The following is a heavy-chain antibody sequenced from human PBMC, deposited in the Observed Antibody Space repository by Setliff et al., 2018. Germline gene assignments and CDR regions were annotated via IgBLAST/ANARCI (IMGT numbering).Heavy chain of an antibody. J-gene: IGHJ6*02. CDR2: IKGDGSSR. CDR1: GFTFRFYW. CDR3: ARAYYGTVNGYSSYYGLDV. V-gene: IGHV3-74*01. Sequence: GGSLRLSCAASGFTFRFYWMHWVRQVPGKGPVWVSRIKGDGSSRSYVDSVKGRFTISRDNAKNTLYLQMNSLGAEDTAVYYCARAYYGTVNGYSSYYGLDVWGQGTTVTVSS. D-gene: IGHD3-9*01.